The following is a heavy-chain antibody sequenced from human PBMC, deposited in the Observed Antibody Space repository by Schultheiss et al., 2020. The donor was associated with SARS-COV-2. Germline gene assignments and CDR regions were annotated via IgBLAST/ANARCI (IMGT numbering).Heavy chain of an antibody. J-gene: IGHJ6*03. CDR2: ISGSGGST. CDR3: AKHTDTTVYYYYLDV. CDR1: GFTFSTYA. Sequence: GGSLRLSCAASGFTFSTYAMSWVRQAPGKGLEWVSAISGSGGSTYYADSVKGRFTISRDNSKNTLYLQMNSLRAEDTAVYYCAKHTDTTVYYYYLDVWGKGTTVTVSS. D-gene: IGHD1-1*01. V-gene: IGHV3-23*01.